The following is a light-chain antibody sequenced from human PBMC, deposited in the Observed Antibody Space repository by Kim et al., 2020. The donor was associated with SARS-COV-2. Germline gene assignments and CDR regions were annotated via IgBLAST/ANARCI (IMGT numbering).Light chain of an antibody. V-gene: IGLV3-1*01. CDR3: QAWDSSTVV. CDR2: QDS. J-gene: IGLJ2*01. CDR1: KLGDKY. Sequence: VSPGQTASITCSGDKLGDKYACWYQPKPGQTPVLVIYQDSKRPSGIPERFSGSNSGNTATLTISGTQAMDEADYYCQAWDSSTVVFGGGTKLTVL.